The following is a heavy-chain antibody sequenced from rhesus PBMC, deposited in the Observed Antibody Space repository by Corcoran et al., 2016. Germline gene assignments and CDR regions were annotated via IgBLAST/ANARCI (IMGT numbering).Heavy chain of an antibody. CDR3: ARDLGAGTTYGLDS. CDR2: IYGSSTST. Sequence: QVQLQESGPGVVKPSETLSLTCAVSGGSIRDSHRWGGIRQTPGKGLEWIGYIYGSSTSTTYNPSLKSRVTISKDTSKSQFSLKLSSVSAADTAVYTCARDLGAGTTYGLDSWGQGVVVTVSS. J-gene: IGHJ6*01. V-gene: IGHV4S10*01. CDR1: GGSIRDSHR. D-gene: IGHD1-20*01.